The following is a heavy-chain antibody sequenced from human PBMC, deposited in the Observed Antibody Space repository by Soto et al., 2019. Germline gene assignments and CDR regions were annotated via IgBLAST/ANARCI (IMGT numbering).Heavy chain of an antibody. J-gene: IGHJ4*02. V-gene: IGHV4-59*01. CDR1: GGSLSGYY. D-gene: IGHD3-22*01. Sequence: PSETLSLTCTVSGGSLSGYYWSWIRQPPGKGLEWIGYIYYSGSTNYNPSLKSRVTISVDTSKNQFSLKLSSVTAADTAVYYCARGRRYYDSSGYPQYYFDYWGQGTLVTVSS. CDR2: IYYSGST. CDR3: ARGRRYYDSSGYPQYYFDY.